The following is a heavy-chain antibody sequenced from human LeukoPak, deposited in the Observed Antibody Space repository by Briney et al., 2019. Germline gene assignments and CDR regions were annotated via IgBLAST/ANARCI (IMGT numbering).Heavy chain of an antibody. CDR1: GFTFSSYA. J-gene: IGHJ4*02. V-gene: IGHV3-23*01. CDR3: ARSLNRYCSGGTCFNFDY. D-gene: IGHD2-15*01. Sequence: GGSLRLSCVDSGFTFSSYAMSWIRQAPGKGLEWVSAISSGGVNTFYADSVKGRFTISRDNSKNTLYLQMNSLRAEDTAIYYCARSLNRYCSGGTCFNFDYWGQGTVVTVSS. CDR2: ISSGGVNT.